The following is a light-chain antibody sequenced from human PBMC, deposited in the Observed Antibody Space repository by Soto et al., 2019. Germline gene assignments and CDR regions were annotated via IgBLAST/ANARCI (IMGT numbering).Light chain of an antibody. V-gene: IGLV2-14*03. CDR1: SSDVGGYNF. CDR3: ASFTITSILL. Sequence: QSALTQPASVSGSPGQSITISCTGTSSDVGGYNFVSWYQQHPGKAPKLLIYDVTNRPSGVSDRFSASKSDNTAYLTISGLQAEDEADYYCASFTITSILLFGGGTKLTVL. J-gene: IGLJ2*01. CDR2: DVT.